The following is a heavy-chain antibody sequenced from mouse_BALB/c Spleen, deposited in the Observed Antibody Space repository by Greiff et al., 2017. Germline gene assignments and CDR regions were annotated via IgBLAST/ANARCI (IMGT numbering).Heavy chain of an antibody. CDR2: ISNGGGST. V-gene: IGHV5-12-2*01. CDR3: ARHRDYGSFDY. CDR1: GFTFSSYT. J-gene: IGHJ2*01. Sequence: EVKLVESGGGLVQPGGSRKLSCAASGFTFSSYTMSWVRQTPEKRLEWVAYISNGGGSTYYPDTVKGRFTISRDNAKNTLYLQMSSLKSEDTAMYYCARHRDYGSFDYWGQGTTLTVSS. D-gene: IGHD1-1*01.